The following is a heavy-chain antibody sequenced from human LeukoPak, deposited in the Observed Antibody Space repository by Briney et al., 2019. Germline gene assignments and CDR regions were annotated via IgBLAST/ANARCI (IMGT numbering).Heavy chain of an antibody. V-gene: IGHV4-34*01. J-gene: IGHJ6*02. D-gene: IGHD3-10*01. CDR2: INHSGST. CDR1: GGSFSGYY. Sequence: SETLSLTCAVYGGSFSGYYWSWIRQPPGKGLEWIGEINHSGSTNYNPSLKSRVTISVDTSKNQFSLKPSSVTAADTAVYYCARGLGYGSVYYYYGMDVWGQGTTVTVSS. CDR3: ARGLGYGSVYYYYGMDV.